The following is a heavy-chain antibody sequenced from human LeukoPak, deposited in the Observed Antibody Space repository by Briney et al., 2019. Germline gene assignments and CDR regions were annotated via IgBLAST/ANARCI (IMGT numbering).Heavy chain of an antibody. CDR3: ARDWGSTGYDLYDS. V-gene: IGHV3-7*01. D-gene: IGHD5-12*01. Sequence: GGSLRLSCAASGFIFSNYWMTWVRQAPGKGLEWVAHIRQDGSERHYVDSVKDRFTISRDNAKNSLDLQMDSLRAEDTAVYYCARDWGSTGYDLYDSWGQGTLVIVSS. J-gene: IGHJ4*02. CDR1: GFIFSNYW. CDR2: IRQDGSER.